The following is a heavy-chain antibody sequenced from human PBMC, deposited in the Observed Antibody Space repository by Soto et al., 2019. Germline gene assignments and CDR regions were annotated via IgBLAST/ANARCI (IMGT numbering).Heavy chain of an antibody. V-gene: IGHV4-61*01. CDR1: GGFVSSGSYY. CDR3: ASLPRAIFGVVIQYDY. CDR2: IYYSGST. J-gene: IGHJ4*02. D-gene: IGHD3-3*01. Sequence: SETLSLTCTVSGGFVSSGSYYWSWIRQPPGKGLEWIGYIYYSGSTNYNPSLKSRVTISVDTSKNQFSLKLSSVTAADTAVYYCASLPRAIFGVVIQYDYWGQGTLVTVSS.